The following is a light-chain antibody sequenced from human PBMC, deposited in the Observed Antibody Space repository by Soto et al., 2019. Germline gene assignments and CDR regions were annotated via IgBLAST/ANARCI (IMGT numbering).Light chain of an antibody. CDR3: QHYGSTPWS. Sequence: EIVMTQSRCTLSLSPGERATLSCRGSQSVSSTYLAWYQQRPGQAPRLLIYGASTRATDIPDRISGSGSGTDFTLTVSRLEPEDFAVYYCQHYGSTPWSFGQGTKVDIK. J-gene: IGKJ1*01. CDR2: GAS. CDR1: QSVSSTY. V-gene: IGKV3-20*01.